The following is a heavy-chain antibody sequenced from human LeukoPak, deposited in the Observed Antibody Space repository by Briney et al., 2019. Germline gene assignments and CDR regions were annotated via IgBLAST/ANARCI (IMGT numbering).Heavy chain of an antibody. Sequence: GGSLRLSWAASGFTFSSYAMSWVRQAPGKGLEWVSAISGSGGSTYYADSVKGRFTISRDNSKNTLYLQMNSLRAEDTAVYYCAKPSQRHYDILTGYYNVHFDYWGQGTLVTVSS. CDR2: ISGSGGST. CDR3: AKPSQRHYDILTGYYNVHFDY. J-gene: IGHJ4*02. CDR1: GFTFSSYA. V-gene: IGHV3-23*01. D-gene: IGHD3-9*01.